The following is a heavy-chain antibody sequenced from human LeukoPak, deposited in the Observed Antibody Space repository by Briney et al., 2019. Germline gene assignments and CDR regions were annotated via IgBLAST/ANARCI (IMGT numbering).Heavy chain of an antibody. J-gene: IGHJ4*02. Sequence: SETLSLTCTVSGGSVGSGSYYWSWIRQPPGKGLEWIGYIYYSGSTNYNPSLKSRVTISVDTSKNQFSLKLSSVTAADTAVYYCARDRKRVGAAYYFDYWGQGTLVTVSS. CDR2: IYYSGST. D-gene: IGHD1-26*01. CDR1: GGSVGSGSYY. V-gene: IGHV4-61*01. CDR3: ARDRKRVGAAYYFDY.